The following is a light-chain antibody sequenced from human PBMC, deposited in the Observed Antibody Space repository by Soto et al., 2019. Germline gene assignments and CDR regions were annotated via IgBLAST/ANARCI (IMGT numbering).Light chain of an antibody. CDR3: QQSYKNPQT. V-gene: IGKV1-39*01. J-gene: IGKJ1*01. CDR2: TAS. Sequence: DIHMTQSPSSLSASIGYIFTITCRASETINKYLNWYQQKPGKPPKLLIYTASTLPSGVPSRLSGSRHGTNLTITINSMQTEDFETYYCQQSYKNPQTFGHGTKVDIK. CDR1: ETINKY.